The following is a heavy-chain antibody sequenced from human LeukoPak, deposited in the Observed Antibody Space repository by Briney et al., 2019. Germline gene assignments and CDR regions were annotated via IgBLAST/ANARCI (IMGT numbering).Heavy chain of an antibody. J-gene: IGHJ6*02. CDR3: ARFQGYYDFWRDYYYGMDV. Sequence: GGSLRLSCAAFGFTFSSYAMSWVRQAPGKGLEWVSSISSSSSYIYYADSVKGRFTISRDNAKNSLYLQMNSLRAEDTAVYYCARFQGYYDFWRDYYYGMDVWGQGTTVTVSS. V-gene: IGHV3-21*01. CDR2: ISSSSSYI. D-gene: IGHD3-3*01. CDR1: GFTFSSYA.